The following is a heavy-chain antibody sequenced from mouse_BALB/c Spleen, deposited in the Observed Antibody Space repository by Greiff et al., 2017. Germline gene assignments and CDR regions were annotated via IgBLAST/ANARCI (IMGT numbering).Heavy chain of an antibody. CDR3: ARPQIYYDDGGYAMDY. CDR1: GFTFSSYG. J-gene: IGHJ4*01. D-gene: IGHD2-4*01. Sequence: EVQLVESGGDLVKPGGSLKLSCAASGFTFSSYGMSWVRQTPDKRLEWVATISSGGSYTYYPDSVKGRFTISRDNAKNTLYLQMSSLKSEDTAMYYCARPQIYYDDGGYAMDYWGQGTSVTVSS. CDR2: ISSGGSYT. V-gene: IGHV5-6*01.